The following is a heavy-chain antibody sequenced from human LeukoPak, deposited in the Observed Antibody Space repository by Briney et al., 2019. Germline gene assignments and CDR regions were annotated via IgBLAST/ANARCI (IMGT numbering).Heavy chain of an antibody. V-gene: IGHV3-30*02. J-gene: IGHJ3*02. Sequence: PGGSLRLSCVASGFTFTTYGMHWVRQAPGKGLEWVAFIRYDGSYKYYADSVKGRFTISRDNSKNTLYLQMNSLKAEDTAVYYCAKDRSPYYYDSTGVCDIWGQGTVLTVS. D-gene: IGHD3-22*01. CDR1: GFTFTTYG. CDR2: IRYDGSYK. CDR3: AKDRSPYYYDSTGVCDI.